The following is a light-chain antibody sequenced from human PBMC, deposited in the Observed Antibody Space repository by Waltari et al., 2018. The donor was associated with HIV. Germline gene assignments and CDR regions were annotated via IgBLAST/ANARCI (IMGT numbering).Light chain of an antibody. CDR2: EDS. CDR1: SLGSFY. V-gene: IGLV3-19*01. Sequence: SSELTQDPAVSVALGQTVRITCQGDSLGSFYASWYQQRPGQSPVVVIYEDSKRPSGIPERFSGSSSGTMATLTISGAPVEDEADYYCYSTDSSGNHVVFGGGTKLTVL. CDR3: YSTDSSGNHVV. J-gene: IGLJ2*01.